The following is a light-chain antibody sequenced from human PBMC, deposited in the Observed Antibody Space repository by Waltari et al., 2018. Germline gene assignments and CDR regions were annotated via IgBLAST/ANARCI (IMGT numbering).Light chain of an antibody. J-gene: IGKJ1*01. Sequence: EIVMTQSPATLSASPGERVTLSCRASQSVRSKLAWYQQKPVQAPRPLLSAASTRATGIPARFSGSGSGTEFTLTISSLQSEDFAVYYCQQYNHWKTFGQGTKVEIK. CDR1: QSVRSK. V-gene: IGKV3-15*01. CDR2: AAS. CDR3: QQYNHWKT.